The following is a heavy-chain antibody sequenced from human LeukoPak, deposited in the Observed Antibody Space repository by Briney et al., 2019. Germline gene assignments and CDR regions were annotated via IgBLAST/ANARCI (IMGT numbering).Heavy chain of an antibody. V-gene: IGHV4-34*01. CDR1: GGSFSGYY. Sequence: SETLSLTCAVYGGSFSGYYWSWIRQPPGKGLEWIGEINHSGSTNYNPSLKSRVTISVDTSKNQFSLKLSSVTAADTAVYYCASLEYHNMDVWGKGTTVTVSS. CDR3: ASLEYHNMDV. D-gene: IGHD3-3*01. CDR2: INHSGST. J-gene: IGHJ6*03.